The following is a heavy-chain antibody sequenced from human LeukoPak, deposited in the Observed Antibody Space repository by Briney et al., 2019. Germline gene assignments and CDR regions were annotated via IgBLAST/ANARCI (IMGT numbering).Heavy chain of an antibody. V-gene: IGHV4-61*01. CDR1: GGSVSSGSYY. D-gene: IGHD6-6*01. Sequence: PSETLSLTCTVSGGSVSSGSYYWSWIRQPPGKGLEWIGYIYYSGSTNYNPSLKSRVTISVDTSKNQFSLKLSSVTAADTAVYYCARDSDSSSSYYYGMDVWGQGTTVTVSS. CDR2: IYYSGST. CDR3: ARDSDSSSSYYYGMDV. J-gene: IGHJ6*02.